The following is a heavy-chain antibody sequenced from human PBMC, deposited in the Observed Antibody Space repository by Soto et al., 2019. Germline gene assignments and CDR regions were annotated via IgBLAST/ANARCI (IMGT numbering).Heavy chain of an antibody. J-gene: IGHJ3*02. V-gene: IGHV1-46*03. CDR2: INPSGGTT. CDR1: GGTFSSYA. D-gene: IGHD3-16*02. Sequence: GASVKVSCKASGGTFSSYAISWVRQAPGQGLEWMGIINPSGGTTSYAQKFQGRVTMTRDTSTSTVYMELSSLRSEDTAVYYCARALNRGLHLGELSPKDDAFDIWGQGTMVTVSS. CDR3: ARALNRGLHLGELSPKDDAFDI.